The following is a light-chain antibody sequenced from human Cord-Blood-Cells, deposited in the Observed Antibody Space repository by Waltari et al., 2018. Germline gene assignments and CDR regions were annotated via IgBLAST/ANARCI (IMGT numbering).Light chain of an antibody. Sequence: DIQMTQSPSSLSASVGDRVTITCRASRSISSYLNWYQQKPGKAPKLLIYAASSLQSGVPSRFSGSGSGTDFTLTISSLQPEDFATYYCQQRSTFGGGTKVEIK. J-gene: IGKJ4*01. CDR3: QQRST. CDR2: AAS. V-gene: IGKV1-39*01. CDR1: RSISSY.